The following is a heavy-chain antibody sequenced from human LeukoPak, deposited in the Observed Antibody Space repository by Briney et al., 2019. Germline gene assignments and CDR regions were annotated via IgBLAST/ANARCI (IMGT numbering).Heavy chain of an antibody. D-gene: IGHD2-2*01. CDR2: ISGSGDST. CDR1: GFTLSSYA. CDR3: AKDRVYCTSTSCQTYYFDY. V-gene: IGHV3-23*01. J-gene: IGHJ4*02. Sequence: GGSLRLSCAASGFTLSSYAMAWVRQAPGRGLEWVSGISGSGDSTYYADSVKGRFTISRDNSKKTLYLQMNSLRAEDTAVYYCAKDRVYCTSTSCQTYYFDYWGQGTLVTVSS.